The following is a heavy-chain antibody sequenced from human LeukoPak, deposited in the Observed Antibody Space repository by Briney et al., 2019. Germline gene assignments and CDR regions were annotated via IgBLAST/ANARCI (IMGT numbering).Heavy chain of an antibody. V-gene: IGHV3-33*06. J-gene: IGHJ2*01. D-gene: IGHD3-9*01. CDR1: GFTFSMYG. Sequence: PGGSLRLSCAASGFTFSMYGMHWVRQSPGKGLEWVAIIWYDGSNENYTESVKGRFTISRDNSKNTLYLQMNNLRVEDTALYYCAKANFAWGYWYFDLWGRGTLVTVSS. CDR2: IWYDGSNE. CDR3: AKANFAWGYWYFDL.